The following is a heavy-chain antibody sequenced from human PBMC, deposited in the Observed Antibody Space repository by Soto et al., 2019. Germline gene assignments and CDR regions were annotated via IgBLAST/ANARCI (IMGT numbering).Heavy chain of an antibody. CDR2: INAGNGNT. CDR1: GYTFTSYA. J-gene: IGHJ4*02. Sequence: ASVKVSCKASGYTFTSYAMHWVRQAPGQRLEWMGWINAGNGNTKYSQKFQGRVTITRDTSASTAYMELSSLRSEDTAVYYCAKDSSSWPDLFDYWGQGTLVTVSS. D-gene: IGHD6-13*01. CDR3: AKDSSSWPDLFDY. V-gene: IGHV1-3*01.